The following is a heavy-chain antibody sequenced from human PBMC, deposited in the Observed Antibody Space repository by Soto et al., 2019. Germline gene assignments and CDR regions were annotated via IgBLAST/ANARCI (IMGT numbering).Heavy chain of an antibody. D-gene: IGHD3-10*01. CDR3: ARDTPLYGSGPEEH. CDR2: ISSSSSYI. V-gene: IGHV3-21*01. J-gene: IGHJ1*01. Sequence: EVQLVESGGGLVKPGGSLRLSCAASGFTFSSHSMNWVRQAPGKGREWVSSISSSSSYIYYADSVKGRFTISRDNAKNSLYLQMNSLRAEDTAVYYCARDTPLYGSGPEEHWGQGTLVTVSS. CDR1: GFTFSSHS.